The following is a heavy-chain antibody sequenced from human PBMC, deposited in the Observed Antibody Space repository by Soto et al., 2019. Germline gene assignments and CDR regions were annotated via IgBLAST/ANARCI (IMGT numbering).Heavy chain of an antibody. D-gene: IGHD3-22*01. Sequence: GGSLRLSCAASGFTFSDHYMDWVRQAPGKGLEWVGRTRNKANSYTTEYAASVKGRFTISRDDSKNSLYLQMNSLKTEDTAVYYCARDSTYYYDSSGYGPHYYGMDVWGQGTTVTVSS. J-gene: IGHJ6*02. V-gene: IGHV3-72*01. CDR1: GFTFSDHY. CDR3: ARDSTYYYDSSGYGPHYYGMDV. CDR2: TRNKANSYTT.